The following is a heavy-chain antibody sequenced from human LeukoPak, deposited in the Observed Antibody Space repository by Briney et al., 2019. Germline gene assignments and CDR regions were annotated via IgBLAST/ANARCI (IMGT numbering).Heavy chain of an antibody. D-gene: IGHD4-17*01. Sequence: SQTLSLTCAISGDSVSSNSVAWIWIGQSPSRGLEWLGRTYYRSKWYYDHAISVKSRMTINVDTSKNQFSLQLKSVTPADTAVYYCARGRPVTTVTVGWFDPWGQGTPVTVSS. J-gene: IGHJ5*02. V-gene: IGHV6-1*01. CDR3: ARGRPVTTVTVGWFDP. CDR1: GDSVSSNSVA. CDR2: TYYRSKWYY.